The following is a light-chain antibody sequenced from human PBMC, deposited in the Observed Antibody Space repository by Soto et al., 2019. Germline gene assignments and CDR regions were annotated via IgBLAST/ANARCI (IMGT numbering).Light chain of an antibody. J-gene: IGKJ3*01. CDR2: WAS. CDR3: QQYYSTFPFT. Sequence: DIVMXQXPDXLXVSLXEXXTIXCKXSXXXLSXSNNKNYLGWYQQKPGQPPKLLIYWASIRESGVPDRFSGSGSGTDFTLTISSLQAEDVAVYYCQQYYSTFPFTFGPGTKVDIK. V-gene: IGKV4-1*01. CDR1: XXXLSXSNNKNY.